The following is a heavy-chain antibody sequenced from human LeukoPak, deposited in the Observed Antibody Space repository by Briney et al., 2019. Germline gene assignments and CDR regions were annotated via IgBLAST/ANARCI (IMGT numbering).Heavy chain of an antibody. D-gene: IGHD2-2*01. Sequence: ASVKVSCKASGYTFTSYGISWVRQAPGQGLEWMGWISAYNGNTNYALKLQGRVTMTTDTSTSTAYMELRSLRSDDTAVYYCARDKGGYCSSTSCYSGWFDPWGQGTLVTVSS. V-gene: IGHV1-18*01. CDR1: GYTFTSYG. CDR3: ARDKGGYCSSTSCYSGWFDP. CDR2: ISAYNGNT. J-gene: IGHJ5*02.